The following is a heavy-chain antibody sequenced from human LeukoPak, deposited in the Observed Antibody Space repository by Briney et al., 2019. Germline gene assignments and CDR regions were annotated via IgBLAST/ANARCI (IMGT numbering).Heavy chain of an antibody. V-gene: IGHV1-2*02. D-gene: IGHD2-2*01. CDR3: ARDQGYCSSTSCLNYYYGMDV. CDR1: GYTFTGYY. J-gene: IGHJ6*02. CDR2: INPNSGGT. Sequence: ASVKVSCKASGYTFTGYYMHWVRQAPGQGLEWMGWINPNSGGTNYAQKFQGRVTMTRDTSISTAYMELSRLRSDDTAVYYCARDQGYCSSTSCLNYYYGMDVWGQGTTVTVSS.